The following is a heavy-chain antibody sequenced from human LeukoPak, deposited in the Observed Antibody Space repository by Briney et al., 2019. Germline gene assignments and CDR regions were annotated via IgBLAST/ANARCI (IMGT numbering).Heavy chain of an antibody. V-gene: IGHV3-53*01. CDR2: IYSGGST. Sequence: GGSLRLSCAASGFTVSSNYMSWVRQAPGKGLEWVSVIYSGGSTYYADSVKGRFTISRDNSKNTLYLQMNSLGAEDTAVYYCARGDSLFTYYFDYWGQGTLVTVSS. J-gene: IGHJ4*02. D-gene: IGHD5-24*01. CDR1: GFTVSSNY. CDR3: ARGDSLFTYYFDY.